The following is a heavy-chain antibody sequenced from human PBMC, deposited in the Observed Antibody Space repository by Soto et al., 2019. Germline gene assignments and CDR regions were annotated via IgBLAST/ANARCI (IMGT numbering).Heavy chain of an antibody. Sequence: PGESLKISCKGSGYSFTNYWIGWVRQMPGKGLEWMGIIYPGDSVTRYSPSFQGQVTISADKSISTAYLQWSSLKASDTAMYYCARHRMSGPAAINYYYYGMDVWGQGTTVTVSS. CDR1: GYSFTNYW. V-gene: IGHV5-51*01. J-gene: IGHJ6*02. CDR3: ARHRMSGPAAINYYYYGMDV. CDR2: IYPGDSVT. D-gene: IGHD2-2*01.